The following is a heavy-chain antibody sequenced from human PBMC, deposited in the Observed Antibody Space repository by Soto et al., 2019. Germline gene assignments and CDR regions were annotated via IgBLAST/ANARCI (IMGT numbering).Heavy chain of an antibody. CDR2: ISGSGGST. CDR1: GFTFSSYA. Sequence: EVQLLESGGGLVQPGGSLRLSCAASGFTFSSYAMSWVRQAPGKGLEWVSAISGSGGSTYYADSVKGRFTISRDNSKNTLYLQMNSLRAEDTAVYYCARDDGYDSSGYYFQHWGQGTLVTVSS. J-gene: IGHJ1*01. D-gene: IGHD3-22*01. V-gene: IGHV3-23*01. CDR3: ARDDGYDSSGYYFQH.